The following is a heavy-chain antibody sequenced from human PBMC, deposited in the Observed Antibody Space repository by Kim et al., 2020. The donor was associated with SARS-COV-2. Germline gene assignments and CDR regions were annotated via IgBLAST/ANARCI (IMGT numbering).Heavy chain of an antibody. Sequence: GESLKISCEASGYSFDTYWIGWLRLMPGKGLEWVAIIDPHDSDTKYSPSFQGQVTVSVDTSVNTAYLQWSSLKGSDAATYFCVRRDNNGWYPFDHWGQGTLVSLS. V-gene: IGHV5-51*01. CDR2: IDPHDSDT. D-gene: IGHD6-19*01. CDR3: VRRDNNGWYPFDH. J-gene: IGHJ4*02. CDR1: GYSFDTYW.